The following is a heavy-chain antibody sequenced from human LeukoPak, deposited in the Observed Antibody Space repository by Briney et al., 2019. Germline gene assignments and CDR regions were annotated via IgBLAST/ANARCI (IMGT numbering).Heavy chain of an antibody. CDR2: ISGSGGST. D-gene: IGHD1-26*01. V-gene: IGHV3-23*01. J-gene: IGHJ3*02. CDR1: GFTFSNAW. Sequence: GGSLRLSCAASGFTFSNAWMSWVRQAPGKGLEWVSAISGSGGSTYYADSVKGRFTISRDNSKNTLYLQMNSLRAEDTAVYYCAKFRSGSRYDAFDIWGQGTTVTVSS. CDR3: AKFRSGSRYDAFDI.